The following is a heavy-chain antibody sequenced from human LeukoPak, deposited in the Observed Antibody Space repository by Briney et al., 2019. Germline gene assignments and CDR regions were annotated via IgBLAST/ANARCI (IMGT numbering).Heavy chain of an antibody. CDR3: AKAPVTTCRGAYCYPFDY. Sequence: QAGRSLRLSCAASGFTLSSYAMSWVRQAPGKGLEWVSAISDSGNTYHADSVKGRFTISRDSSKNTLFLQMNRLRPEDAAVYYCAKAPVTTCRGAYCYPFDYWGQGTLVTVSS. J-gene: IGHJ4*02. CDR1: GFTLSSYA. D-gene: IGHD2-21*01. CDR2: ISDSGNT. V-gene: IGHV3-23*01.